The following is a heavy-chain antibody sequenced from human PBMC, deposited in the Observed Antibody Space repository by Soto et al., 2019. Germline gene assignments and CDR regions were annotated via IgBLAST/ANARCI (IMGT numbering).Heavy chain of an antibody. CDR1: GYTFTGYY. V-gene: IGHV1-2*02. CDR2: INPNSGGT. Sequence: ASVKVSCKASGYTFTGYYMHWVRQAPGQGLEWMGWINPNSGGTNYAQKFQGRVTMTRDTSISTAYMELSRLRSDDTAEFYCARDPVYSSSWYPSYYFDYWGQGTLVTVSS. J-gene: IGHJ4*02. D-gene: IGHD6-13*01. CDR3: ARDPVYSSSWYPSYYFDY.